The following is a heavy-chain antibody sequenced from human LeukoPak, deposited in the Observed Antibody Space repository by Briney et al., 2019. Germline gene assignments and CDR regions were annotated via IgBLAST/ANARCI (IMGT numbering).Heavy chain of an antibody. Sequence: SETLSLTCTVSGGSISSYYWSWIRQPAGKGLEWIGRIYSSGSTNYNPSLKSRVTISVDTSKNQFSLKLSSVTAADTTVYYCARHGTVVSRGTFDPWGQGTLVTVSS. CDR2: IYSSGST. CDR3: ARHGTVVSRGTFDP. D-gene: IGHD1-1*01. CDR1: GGSISSYY. J-gene: IGHJ5*02. V-gene: IGHV4-4*07.